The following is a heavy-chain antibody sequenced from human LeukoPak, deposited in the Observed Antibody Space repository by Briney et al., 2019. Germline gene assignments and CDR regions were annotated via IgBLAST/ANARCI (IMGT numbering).Heavy chain of an antibody. D-gene: IGHD2-2*01. CDR2: INQDGDEK. CDR1: GFTFKNSW. Sequence: GGSLRLSCAASGFTFKNSWMSWVRQAPGKGLEWVANINQDGDEKYYVDSVKGRFTISRDNAKNSLYLQMNSLRAEDTAVYYCARRWGDCSSTSCYHFDYWGQGTLVTVSS. J-gene: IGHJ4*02. CDR3: ARRWGDCSSTSCYHFDY. V-gene: IGHV3-7*01.